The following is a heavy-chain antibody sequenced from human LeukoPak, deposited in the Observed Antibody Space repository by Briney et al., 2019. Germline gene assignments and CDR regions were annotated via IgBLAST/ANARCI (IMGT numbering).Heavy chain of an antibody. CDR2: ISGSGGST. CDR3: AKDRAPTTGSSDY. V-gene: IGHV3-23*01. Sequence: GGSLRLSCAASGFTFDDYGMSWVRQAPGKGLEWVSGISGSGGSTYYADSVKGRFTISRDSSKNTLYLQMNSLRAEDTAVYYCAKDRAPTTGSSDYWGQGTLVTVSS. J-gene: IGHJ4*02. D-gene: IGHD3-10*01. CDR1: GFTFDDYG.